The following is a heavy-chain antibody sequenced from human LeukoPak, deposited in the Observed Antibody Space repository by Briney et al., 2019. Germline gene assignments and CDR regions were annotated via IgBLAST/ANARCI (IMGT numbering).Heavy chain of an antibody. Sequence: GGSLRLSCAASGFTFSSYSMNWVRQAPGKXXXXXXXXXXXXSYIYYXXXXXGXXXXXXXXAKNSLYLQMNSLRAEDTAVYYCARDRHCSSTSCYPAEYFQHWGQGTLVTVSS. CDR1: GFTFSSYS. CDR2: XXXXXSYI. CDR3: ARDRHCSSTSCYPAEYFQH. D-gene: IGHD2-2*01. V-gene: IGHV3-21*01. J-gene: IGHJ1*01.